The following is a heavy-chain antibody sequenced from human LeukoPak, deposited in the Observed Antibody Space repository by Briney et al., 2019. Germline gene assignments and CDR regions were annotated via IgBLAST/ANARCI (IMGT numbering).Heavy chain of an antibody. V-gene: IGHV4-39*01. CDR2: LHFSGTP. D-gene: IGHD3-22*01. Sequence: SETLSLTCTVSDDSISTNSYYWSWIRQPPGKGLECIGTLHFSGTPYYSPSLNSRISISVDTSKKQFSLKLSSVTAADTAVYYCARHGPRYYYDTSGYYYFDYWGQGTLVTVSS. CDR1: DDSISTNSYY. J-gene: IGHJ4*02. CDR3: ARHGPRYYYDTSGYYYFDY.